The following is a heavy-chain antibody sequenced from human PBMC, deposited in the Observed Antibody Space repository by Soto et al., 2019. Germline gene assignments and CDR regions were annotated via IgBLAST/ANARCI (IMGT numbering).Heavy chain of an antibody. Sequence: SETLSLTCTVSGGSVSSGSYYWSWIRHPPGKGLEWIGYIYYSGSTNYNPSLKSRVTISVDTSKNQFSLKLSSVTAADTAVYYCARGFRGYSGYDIEVQYYYYGMDVWGQGTTVTVSS. CDR2: IYYSGST. D-gene: IGHD5-12*01. J-gene: IGHJ6*02. V-gene: IGHV4-61*01. CDR1: GGSVSSGSYY. CDR3: ARGFRGYSGYDIEVQYYYYGMDV.